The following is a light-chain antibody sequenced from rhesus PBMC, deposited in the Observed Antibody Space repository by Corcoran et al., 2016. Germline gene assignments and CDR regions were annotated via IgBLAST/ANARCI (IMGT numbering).Light chain of an antibody. V-gene: IGKV3-31*02. J-gene: IGKJ1*01. CDR3: QETSNLWT. Sequence: EIVMTQSPATLSLSPGETATISCRTSQSVSSYLAWYQQQPGQAPRLLIAGASSRATGIPDRFSGSGSVTDFTLTISSLEPEDFAVYDCQETSNLWTFGQGTKVEIK. CDR2: GAS. CDR1: QSVSSY.